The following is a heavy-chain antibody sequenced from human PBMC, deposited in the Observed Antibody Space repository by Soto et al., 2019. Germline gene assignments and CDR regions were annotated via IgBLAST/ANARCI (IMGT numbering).Heavy chain of an antibody. Sequence: SETLSLTCTVSGGSISSYYWGWIRQPPGKGLEWIGYIYYSGSTNYNPSLKSRVTISVDTSKNQFSLKLSSVTAADTAVYYCARAKRFRDWFDPWGQGTLVTVSS. J-gene: IGHJ5*02. CDR1: GGSISSYY. CDR2: IYYSGST. CDR3: ARAKRFRDWFDP. V-gene: IGHV4-59*01.